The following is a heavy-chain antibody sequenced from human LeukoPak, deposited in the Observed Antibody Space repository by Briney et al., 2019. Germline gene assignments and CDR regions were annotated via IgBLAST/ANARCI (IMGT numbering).Heavy chain of an antibody. CDR2: IDDSGNT. V-gene: IGHV4-59*01. D-gene: IGHD3-10*01. Sequence: SETLSLTCTVSGGSISRFYWSWIRRPPGKGLEWIGYIDDSGNTNYNPSLKSQVTISVDKSKNQFSLKLSFVTAADTAMYYCARSDYHNSGSHTVFDAFDIWGQGTRVTVSS. CDR1: GGSISRFY. J-gene: IGHJ3*02. CDR3: ARSDYHNSGSHTVFDAFDI.